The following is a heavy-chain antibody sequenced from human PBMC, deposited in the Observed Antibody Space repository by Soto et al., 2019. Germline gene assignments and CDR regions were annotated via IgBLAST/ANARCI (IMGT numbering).Heavy chain of an antibody. CDR1: GFTFSSYG. J-gene: IGHJ6*02. Sequence: QVQLVESGGGVVQPGRSLRLSCAASGFTFSSYGMHWVRQAPGKGLEWVAVISYDGSNKYYADSVKGRFTISRDNSKNTLYLQMNSLRDEDTAVYYCAKDRPSGSRPYYCGMDVWGQGTTVTVSS. CDR2: ISYDGSNK. V-gene: IGHV3-30*18. CDR3: AKDRPSGSRPYYCGMDV. D-gene: IGHD1-26*01.